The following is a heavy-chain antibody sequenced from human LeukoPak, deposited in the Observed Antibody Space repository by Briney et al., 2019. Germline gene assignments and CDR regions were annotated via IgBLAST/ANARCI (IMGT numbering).Heavy chain of an antibody. D-gene: IGHD4-17*01. CDR1: GGSISSYY. V-gene: IGHV4-59*01. CDR2: IYYSGST. CDR3: ARGYGDYCSYYDYGMDV. J-gene: IGHJ6*02. Sequence: PSETLSLTCTVSGGSISSYYWSWIRQPPGKGLEWIGYIYYSGSTNYNPSLKRRVTISVDKSKNQFSLKLSSVTAADTAVYYCARGYGDYCSYYDYGMDVWGQGTTVTVSS.